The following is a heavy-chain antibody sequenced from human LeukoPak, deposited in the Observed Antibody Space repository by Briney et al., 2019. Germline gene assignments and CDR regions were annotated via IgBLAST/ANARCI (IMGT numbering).Heavy chain of an antibody. CDR2: INHSGST. J-gene: IGHJ4*02. V-gene: IGHV4-34*01. CDR3: ARADYGDYDLGC. D-gene: IGHD4-17*01. CDR1: GGSFSGYY. Sequence: SETLSLTCAVYGGSFSGYYWSWIRQPPGKGLEWIGEINHSGSTNYNPSLKSRVTISVDTSKNQFSLKLSSVTAADTAVYYCARADYGDYDLGCWGQGTLVTVSS.